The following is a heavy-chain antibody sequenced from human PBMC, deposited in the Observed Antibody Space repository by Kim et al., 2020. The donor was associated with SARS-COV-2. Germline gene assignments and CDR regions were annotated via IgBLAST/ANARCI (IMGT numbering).Heavy chain of an antibody. J-gene: IGHJ3*02. CDR2: IYYSGSA. Sequence: SETLSLTCSASGDSISSPTYYWGWIRQPPGKGLDWIGSIYYSGSAKYNPSLKSRVSISVDTSKNQFSLKVSSVTAADTAVYYCARHFDYSNAFDIWGQGTMVTVSS. CDR1: GDSISSPTYY. CDR3: ARHFDYSNAFDI. D-gene: IGHD2-15*01. V-gene: IGHV4-39*01.